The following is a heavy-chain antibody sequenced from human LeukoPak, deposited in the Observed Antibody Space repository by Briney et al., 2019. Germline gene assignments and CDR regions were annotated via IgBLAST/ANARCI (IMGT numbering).Heavy chain of an antibody. V-gene: IGHV3-66*01. J-gene: IGHJ3*02. CDR1: RFTVSSNY. CDR3: ATTVVPAAIEVDAFDI. CDR2: IYSGGST. D-gene: IGHD2-2*01. Sequence: AGSLTLSSAVFRFTVSSNYMSWVRQAPGKGLEWVSAIYSGGSTYYADSVKGRFTISRDNSKNTLYLQMNSLRAEDTAVYYCATTVVPAAIEVDAFDIWGQGTMVTVSS.